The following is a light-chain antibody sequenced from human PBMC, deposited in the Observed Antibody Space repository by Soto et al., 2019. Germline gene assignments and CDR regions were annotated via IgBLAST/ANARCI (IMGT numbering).Light chain of an antibody. V-gene: IGKV1-39*01. CDR1: QSISSY. J-gene: IGKJ1*01. CDR2: AAS. CDR3: QQSYSTPT. Sequence: DIQMTQSPSSLSASVGDRVTITCRASQSISSYLNWYQQKPGKAPKLLIYAASSLQSGVTSRFSGSGSGTDFTLTISSLQPEDFATYYCQQSYSTPTFDQGTKVEIK.